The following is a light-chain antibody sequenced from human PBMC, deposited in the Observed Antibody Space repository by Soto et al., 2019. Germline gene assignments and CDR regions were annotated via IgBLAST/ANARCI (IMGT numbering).Light chain of an antibody. CDR3: ISNAGTSNV. CDR2: EVN. Sequence: QYALTQPPSASGSLGQSVAISCTGNSSDVGATDYVSWYQHHSGKAPKLLLYEVNKRPSGVPDRFSGSKSGNTASLTVSVLQADDEADYYCISNAGTSNVLGTGTKLTVL. J-gene: IGLJ1*01. V-gene: IGLV2-8*01. CDR1: SSDVGATDY.